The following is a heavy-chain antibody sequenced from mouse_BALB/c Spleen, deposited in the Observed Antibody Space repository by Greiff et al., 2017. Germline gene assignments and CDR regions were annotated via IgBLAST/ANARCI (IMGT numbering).Heavy chain of an antibody. Sequence: DVMLVESGGDLVKPGGSLKLSCAASGFTFSSYGMSWVRQTPDKRLEWVATISSGGSYTYYPDSVKGRFTISRDNAKNTLYLQMSSLKSEDTAMYYCAREGIYYGYDYWGQGTTLTVSS. CDR3: AREGIYYGYDY. D-gene: IGHD2-2*01. J-gene: IGHJ2*01. V-gene: IGHV5-6*02. CDR2: ISSGGSYT. CDR1: GFTFSSYG.